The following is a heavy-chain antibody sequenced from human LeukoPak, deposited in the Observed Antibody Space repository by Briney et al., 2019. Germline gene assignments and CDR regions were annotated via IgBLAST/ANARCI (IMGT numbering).Heavy chain of an antibody. CDR1: GFTFSDYY. CDR3: ARDQSITMIVVNEPDDAFDI. CDR2: ISSSGSTI. D-gene: IGHD3-22*01. V-gene: IGHV3-11*01. Sequence: PGGSLRLSCAASGFTFSDYYMSWIRQAPGKGLEWVSYISSSGSTIYYADSVKGRFTISRDNAKNSLYLQMNSLRAEDTAVYYCARDQSITMIVVNEPDDAFDIWGQGTMVTVSS. J-gene: IGHJ3*02.